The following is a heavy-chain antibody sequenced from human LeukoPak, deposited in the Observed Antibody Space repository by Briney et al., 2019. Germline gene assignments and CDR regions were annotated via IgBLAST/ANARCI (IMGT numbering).Heavy chain of an antibody. CDR1: GFTFSSYA. CDR3: AKARVAHFFYWYFDL. Sequence: PGGSLRLSCAASGFTFSSYAMSWVRQAPGKGLEGVSGISGSGGSTLYADSVKGRFTISRDNSKKTVYLQMNSLRAEDTAVYYCAKARVAHFFYWYFDLWGRGTLVTVSS. J-gene: IGHJ2*01. V-gene: IGHV3-23*01. D-gene: IGHD5-12*01. CDR2: ISGSGGST.